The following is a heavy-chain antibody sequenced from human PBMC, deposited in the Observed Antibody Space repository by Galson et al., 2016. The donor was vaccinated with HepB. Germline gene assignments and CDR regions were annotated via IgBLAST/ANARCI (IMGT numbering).Heavy chain of an antibody. V-gene: IGHV3-30*04. CDR1: GFSFSLFP. J-gene: IGHJ4*02. D-gene: IGHD1-14*01. CDR2: ISYTGTIK. CDR3: ARAPIRGPPDSFDY. Sequence: SLRLSCAASGFSFSLFPFHWIRQAPGKGLEWVAVISYTGTIKYYAPSVKDRFTLSRDDAKNTVYLQMDSLKPEDTAVDYCARAPIRGPPDSFDYWGQGTLVTVSS.